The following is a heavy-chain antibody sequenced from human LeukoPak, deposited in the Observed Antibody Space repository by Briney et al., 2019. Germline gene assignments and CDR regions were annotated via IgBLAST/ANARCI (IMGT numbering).Heavy chain of an antibody. CDR1: AFTFRSYG. CDR2: IRYHGSDK. CDR3: ARYEPGVTTTVTIAAFDI. V-gene: IGHV3-30*02. D-gene: IGHD4-17*01. J-gene: IGHJ3*02. Sequence: PGGSLRLSCAASAFTFRSYGMHWVRQAPGKGLEWVAFIRYHGSDKYYADSVKDRFTISRDNSKNTLYLQMNSLRAEDTAVYYCARYEPGVTTTVTIAAFDIWGQGTMVTVSS.